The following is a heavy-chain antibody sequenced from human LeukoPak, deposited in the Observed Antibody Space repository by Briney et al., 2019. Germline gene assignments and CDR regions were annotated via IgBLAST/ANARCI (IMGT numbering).Heavy chain of an antibody. Sequence: ASVKVSCKASGYTFTSYDINWVRQATGQGLEWMGWMNPNSGNTGYAQKFQGRVTITRNTSISTAYMELSSLRSEDTAVYYCAREGSSCLSTVYGTFYYYYYMDVWGKGTTVTVSS. J-gene: IGHJ6*03. V-gene: IGHV1-8*03. CDR2: MNPNSGNT. CDR3: AREGSSCLSTVYGTFYYYYYMDV. D-gene: IGHD3-10*01. CDR1: GYTFTSYD.